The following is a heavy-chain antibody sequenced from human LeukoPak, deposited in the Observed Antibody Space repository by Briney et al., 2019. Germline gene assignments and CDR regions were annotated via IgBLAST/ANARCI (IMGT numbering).Heavy chain of an antibody. CDR2: IFYSGIS. CDR1: GDSISRYY. D-gene: IGHD5-12*01. J-gene: IGHJ4*02. CDR3: AGLFSGYDPFDY. Sequence: SETLSLTCTVSGDSISRYYWSWIRQSPGKGLEWIGYIFYSGISNYNPSLKSRVTVSVDTSKNQVSLKLRSVTAADTAVYYCAGLFSGYDPFDYWGQGTLVAVSS. V-gene: IGHV4-59*03.